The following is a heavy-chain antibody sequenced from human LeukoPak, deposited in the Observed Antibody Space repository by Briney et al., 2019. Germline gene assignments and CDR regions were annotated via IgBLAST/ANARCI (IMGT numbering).Heavy chain of an antibody. J-gene: IGHJ4*02. CDR3: AKGLRWNDEGIDFDY. D-gene: IGHD1-1*01. V-gene: IGHV3-30*18. CDR1: GFTFSSYG. Sequence: GGSLRLSCAASGFTFSSYGMHWVRQAPGKGLEWVAVISYDGSSKYYADSVKGRFTISRDNSKNTLYLQMNSLRAEDTAVYYCAKGLRWNDEGIDFDYWGQGTLVTVSS. CDR2: ISYDGSSK.